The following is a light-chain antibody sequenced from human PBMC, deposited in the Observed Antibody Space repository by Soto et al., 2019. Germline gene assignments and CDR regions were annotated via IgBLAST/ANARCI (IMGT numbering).Light chain of an antibody. CDR3: QQYNTWPPYT. V-gene: IGKV3-15*01. CDR2: SAS. J-gene: IGKJ2*01. CDR1: QSISSN. Sequence: EIVMTQSPVTLSVSPGERATLSCRASQSISSNLAWHQQKPGQAPRLFIYSASTRATGVPARFSGSGSGTEFTLTISSLQSEDFAVYYCQQYNTWPPYTFGQGTKVDIK.